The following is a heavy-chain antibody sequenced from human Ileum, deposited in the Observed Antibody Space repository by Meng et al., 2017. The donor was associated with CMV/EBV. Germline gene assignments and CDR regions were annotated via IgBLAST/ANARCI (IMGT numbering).Heavy chain of an antibody. V-gene: IGHV5-51*01. J-gene: IGHJ4*02. Sequence: GESLKISCKGSGYSFTSYWIGWVRQMPGKGLEWMGIIYPGDSDTRYSPSFQGQVTISADKSISTAYLQWSSLKASDTAMYYCARLGGYDFWSGYYAPIDYWGQGTLVTVSS. CDR2: IYPGDSDT. D-gene: IGHD3-3*01. CDR1: GYSFTSYW. CDR3: ARLGGYDFWSGYYAPIDY.